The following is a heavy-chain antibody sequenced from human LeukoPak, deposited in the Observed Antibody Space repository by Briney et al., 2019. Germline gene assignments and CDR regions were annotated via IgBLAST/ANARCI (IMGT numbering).Heavy chain of an antibody. J-gene: IGHJ4*02. CDR2: ISGSGGST. CDR3: AKDRWPTWALDY. CDR1: GFTFSSYA. D-gene: IGHD4-23*01. V-gene: IGHV3-23*01. Sequence: PGGSLRLSCAASGFTFSSYAMSWVRQAPRKGLEWVSAISGSGGSTYYADSVKGRFTISRDNSKNTLYLQMNSLRAEDTAVYYCAKDRWPTWALDYWGQGTLVTVSS.